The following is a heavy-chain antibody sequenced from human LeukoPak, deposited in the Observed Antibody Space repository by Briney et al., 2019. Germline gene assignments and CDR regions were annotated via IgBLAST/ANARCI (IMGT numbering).Heavy chain of an antibody. CDR3: ARSGYCSGGSCRNWFDP. Sequence: SVKVSCKASGGTFSSYAISWVRQAPGQGLEWMGGIIPIFGTANYAQKFQSRVTITADESTSTAYMELSSLRSEDTAVYYCARSGYCSGGSCRNWFDPWGQGTLVTVSS. V-gene: IGHV1-69*13. CDR2: IIPIFGTA. J-gene: IGHJ5*02. D-gene: IGHD2-15*01. CDR1: GGTFSSYA.